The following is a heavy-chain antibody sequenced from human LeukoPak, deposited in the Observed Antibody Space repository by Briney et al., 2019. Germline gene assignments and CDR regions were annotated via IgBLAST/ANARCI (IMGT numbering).Heavy chain of an antibody. CDR3: ASAVTHADWYFDL. D-gene: IGHD4-17*01. V-gene: IGHV3-21*01. CDR2: ISSSSSYI. Sequence: PGGSLRLSCAASGFTFSSYSMNWVRQAPGKGLEWVSSISSSSSYIYYADSVKGRFTISRDNAKNSLYLQMNSLRAEDTAAYYCASAVTHADWYFDLWGRGTLVTVSS. J-gene: IGHJ2*01. CDR1: GFTFSSYS.